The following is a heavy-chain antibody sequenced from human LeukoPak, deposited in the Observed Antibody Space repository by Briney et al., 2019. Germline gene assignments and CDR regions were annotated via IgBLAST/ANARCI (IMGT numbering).Heavy chain of an antibody. CDR3: ARQAGGTSGPFDY. V-gene: IGHV4-59*08. D-gene: IGHD4-23*01. CDR2: IYHSEST. J-gene: IGHJ4*02. Sequence: SETLSLTCTVSGGSISSSYCSWIRQPPGKGLEWIGYIYHSESTNYNPSLKSRVTISVDTSKNQFTLKLSSVTAADTAVYYCARQAGGTSGPFDYWGQGTLVTVSS. CDR1: GGSISSSY.